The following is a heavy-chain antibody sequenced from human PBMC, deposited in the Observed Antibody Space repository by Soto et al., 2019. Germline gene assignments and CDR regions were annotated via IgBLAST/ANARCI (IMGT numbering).Heavy chain of an antibody. CDR3: ARDFILVVPAAPDAFDI. J-gene: IGHJ3*02. CDR1: GYTVTSYG. V-gene: IGHV1-18*01. CDR2: ISAYNGNT. Sequence: ASVTVSCKASGYTVTSYGISWVRQAPGQGLEWMGWISAYNGNTNYAEKLQGRVTMTTDTSTSTAYMELRSLRSDDTAVYYCARDFILVVPAAPDAFDIWGQGTMVTVSS. D-gene: IGHD2-2*01.